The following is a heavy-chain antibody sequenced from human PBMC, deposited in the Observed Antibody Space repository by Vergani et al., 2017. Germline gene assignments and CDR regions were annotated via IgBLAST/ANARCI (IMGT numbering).Heavy chain of an antibody. J-gene: IGHJ6*03. CDR2: ISAYNGNT. V-gene: IGHV1-18*01. CDR3: AREGGVSNGVYDPQRTGYYYYMDV. Sequence: QVQLVQSGAEVKKPGASVKVSCKASGYTFTSYGISWVRQAPGQGLEWMGWISAYNGNTNYAQKLQGRVTMTTDTSTSTAYMELRSLRSDDTAGYYCAREGGVSNGVYDPQRTGYYYYMDVWGKGTTVTVSS. CDR1: GYTFTSYG. D-gene: IGHD2-8*01.